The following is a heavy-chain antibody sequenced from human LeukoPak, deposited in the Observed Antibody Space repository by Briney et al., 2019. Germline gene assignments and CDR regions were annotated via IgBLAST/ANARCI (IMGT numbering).Heavy chain of an antibody. Sequence: SETLSLTCTVSGGSISSYYWSWIRQPPGKGLEWIGYIYYSGSTNYNPSLKSRVTISVDTSKNQFSLKLSSVTAADTAVYYCAIGLSTNKLSGYDFAFDIWGQGTMVTVSS. CDR3: AIGLSTNKLSGYDFAFDI. CDR2: IYYSGST. CDR1: GGSISSYY. J-gene: IGHJ3*02. V-gene: IGHV4-59*08. D-gene: IGHD5-12*01.